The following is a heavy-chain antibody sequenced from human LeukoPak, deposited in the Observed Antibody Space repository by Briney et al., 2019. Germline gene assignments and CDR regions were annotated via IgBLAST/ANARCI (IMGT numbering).Heavy chain of an antibody. Sequence: GGSLTLSCAASGFTFSNYWITWVRQGPGEGLEWLANINLDGSETHFVDSVKGRFTISRDNAKNSLSLQMSGLRVEDTAVYYCARDYSDWLRWGQGTQVTVSS. V-gene: IGHV3-7*01. CDR2: INLDGSET. D-gene: IGHD4-11*01. J-gene: IGHJ4*02. CDR3: ARDYSDWLR. CDR1: GFTFSNYW.